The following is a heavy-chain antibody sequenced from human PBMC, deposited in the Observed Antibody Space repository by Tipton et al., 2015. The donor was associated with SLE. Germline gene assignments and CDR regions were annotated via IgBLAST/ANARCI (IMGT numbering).Heavy chain of an antibody. CDR1: GFTFSSYA. V-gene: IGHV3-23*01. D-gene: IGHD6-19*01. J-gene: IGHJ4*02. CDR3: ATLTPMTVASTG. Sequence: SLRLSCAASGFTFSSYAMSWVRQAPGKGLEWVSAISGSGGSTYYADSVKGRFTISRDNSKNTLYLQMNSLRAEDTAVYYCATLTPMTVASTGWGQGTLVTVSS. CDR2: ISGSGGST.